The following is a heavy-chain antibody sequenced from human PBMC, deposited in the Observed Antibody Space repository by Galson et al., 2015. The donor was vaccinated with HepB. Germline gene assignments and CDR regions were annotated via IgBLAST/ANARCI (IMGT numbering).Heavy chain of an antibody. D-gene: IGHD2-15*01. J-gene: IGHJ4*02. V-gene: IGHV1-18*04. CDR2: ISAYNGNT. CDR3: ARGRCSGGSCPFGY. Sequence: SCKASGYTFTSYGISWVRQAPGQGLEWMGWISAYNGNTNYAQKLQGRVTMTTDTSTSTAYMELRSLRSDDTAVYYCARGRCSGGSCPFGYWGQGTLVTVSS. CDR1: GYTFTSYG.